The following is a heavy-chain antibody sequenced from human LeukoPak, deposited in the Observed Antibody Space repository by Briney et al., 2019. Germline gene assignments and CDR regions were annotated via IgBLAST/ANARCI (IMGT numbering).Heavy chain of an antibody. CDR3: ARGRSQSYYDFWSGFPPYYYGMDV. J-gene: IGHJ6*02. Sequence: SETLSLTCAVYGESFSGYYWSWIRQPPGKGLEWIGEINHSGSTNYNPSLKSRVTISVDTSKNQFSLKLSSVTAADTAVYYCARGRSQSYYDFWSGFPPYYYGMDVWGQGTTVTVSS. D-gene: IGHD3-3*01. CDR1: GESFSGYY. CDR2: INHSGST. V-gene: IGHV4-34*01.